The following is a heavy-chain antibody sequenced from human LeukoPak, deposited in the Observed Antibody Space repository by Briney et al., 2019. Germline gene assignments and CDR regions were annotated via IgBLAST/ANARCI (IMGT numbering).Heavy chain of an antibody. V-gene: IGHV4-39*07. CDR3: ARAVWFGDTLDWFDP. J-gene: IGHJ5*02. CDR2: IYYSGTT. D-gene: IGHD3-10*01. Sequence: PSETLSLTCTVSGGSISSSTYYWAWVRQPPGKGLEWIASIYYSGTTYYNPSLKSRVTISVDTSKNQFSLKLSSVTAADTAVYYCARAVWFGDTLDWFDPWGQGTLVTVSS. CDR1: GGSISSSTYY.